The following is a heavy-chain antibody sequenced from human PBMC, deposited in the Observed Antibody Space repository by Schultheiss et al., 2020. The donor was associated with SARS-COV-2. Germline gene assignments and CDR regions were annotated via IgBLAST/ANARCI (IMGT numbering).Heavy chain of an antibody. J-gene: IGHJ3*02. D-gene: IGHD3-3*01. Sequence: GGSLRLSCAASGFTFSSYEMNWVRQAPGKGLEWVSYISSSGSTIYYADSVKGRFTISRDNAKNSLYLQMNSLRAEDTAVYYCARGAGKRFLEWTEYQDAFDIWGQGTMVTVSS. CDR1: GFTFSSYE. V-gene: IGHV3-48*03. CDR2: ISSSGSTI. CDR3: ARGAGKRFLEWTEYQDAFDI.